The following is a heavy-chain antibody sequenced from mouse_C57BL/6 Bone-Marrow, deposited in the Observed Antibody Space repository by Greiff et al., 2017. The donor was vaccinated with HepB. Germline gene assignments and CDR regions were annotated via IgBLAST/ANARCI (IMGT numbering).Heavy chain of an antibody. CDR1: GYTFTSYW. CDR2: IYPSDSET. CDR3: ARLDGYRFAY. J-gene: IGHJ3*01. Sequence: QVQLQQPGAELVRPGSSVKLSCKASGYTFTSYWMDWVKQRPGQGLEWIGNIYPSDSETHYNQKFKDKATLTVDKSSSTAYMQISSLTSEDSAVYYCARLDGYRFAYWGQGTLVTVSA. V-gene: IGHV1-61*01. D-gene: IGHD2-3*01.